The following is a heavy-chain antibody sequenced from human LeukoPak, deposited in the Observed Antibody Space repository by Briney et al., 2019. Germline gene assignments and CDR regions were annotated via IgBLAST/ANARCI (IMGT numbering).Heavy chain of an antibody. CDR1: GGSISSYY. Sequence: SETLSLTCTVSGGSISSYYWSWVRQPPGKGVEWSGYIYYSGRTNYNPSLKSRVTISVDTSKNQFSLKLSSVTAADTAVYYCARGAAMVYTWGQGTLVTVSS. CDR3: ARGAAMVYT. CDR2: IYYSGRT. V-gene: IGHV4-59*01. D-gene: IGHD5-18*01. J-gene: IGHJ5*02.